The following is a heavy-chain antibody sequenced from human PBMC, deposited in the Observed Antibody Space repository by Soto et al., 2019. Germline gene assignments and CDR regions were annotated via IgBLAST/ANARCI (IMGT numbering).Heavy chain of an antibody. CDR3: ATSSREQLWFSRDY. J-gene: IGHJ4*02. Sequence: ASVKVSCKVSGYTLTELSMHWVRQAPGKGLEWMGGFDPEDGETIYAQKFQGRVTMTEDTSTDTAYMELSSLRSEDTAVYCCATSSREQLWFSRDYWGRGTLVTVSS. D-gene: IGHD5-18*01. V-gene: IGHV1-24*01. CDR1: GYTLTELS. CDR2: FDPEDGET.